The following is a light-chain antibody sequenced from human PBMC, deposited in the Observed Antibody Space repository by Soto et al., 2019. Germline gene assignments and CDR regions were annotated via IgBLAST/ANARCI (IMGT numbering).Light chain of an antibody. CDR3: QQSYSALRT. Sequence: DIQMTQSPSYLSASVGDRVTITCRASQTITTYLNWYQQKPGTAPKLLIYAASSLQSGVPSRFTGSGSGTHFTLTISSLQPEDFATYYCQQSYSALRTFGQGTKVDIK. J-gene: IGKJ1*01. CDR1: QTITTY. V-gene: IGKV1-39*01. CDR2: AAS.